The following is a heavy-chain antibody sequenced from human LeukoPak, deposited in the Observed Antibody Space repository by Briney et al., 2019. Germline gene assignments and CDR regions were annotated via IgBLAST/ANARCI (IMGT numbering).Heavy chain of an antibody. CDR3: ARERVSRIDY. CDR1: GFTFSDYS. D-gene: IGHD2-8*01. J-gene: IGHJ4*02. Sequence: PGRSLRLSCAASGFTFSDYSMNWVRQAPGKGLEWVSYISSSSTTIYYADSVKGRFTISRDNAQNSLFLQMNSLRADDTAVYYCARERVSRIDYWGQGTLVTVSS. CDR2: ISSSSTTI. V-gene: IGHV3-48*01.